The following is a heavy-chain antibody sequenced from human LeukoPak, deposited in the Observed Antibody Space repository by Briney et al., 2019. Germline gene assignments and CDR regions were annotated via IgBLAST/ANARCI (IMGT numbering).Heavy chain of an antibody. J-gene: IGHJ4*02. CDR2: ISDSGTTI. Sequence: GGSLRLSCAASGFTFRSHEMNWVRQAPGKGLEGVSYISDSGTTIFYANSVKGRFTISRDNAKNSLYLQMNSLRAEDTALYYCARGANFLSGPYQRAFDHWGQGVLVTVSS. D-gene: IGHD2-15*01. CDR1: GFTFRSHE. V-gene: IGHV3-48*03. CDR3: ARGANFLSGPYQRAFDH.